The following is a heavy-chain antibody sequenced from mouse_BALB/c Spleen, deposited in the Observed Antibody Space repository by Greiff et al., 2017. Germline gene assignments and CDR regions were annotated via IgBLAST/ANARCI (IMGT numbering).Heavy chain of an antibody. D-gene: IGHD2-1*01. V-gene: IGHV1S81*02. Sequence: VQLQQPGAELVKPGASVKLSCKASGYTFTSYWMHWVKQRPGQGLEWIGEINPSNGRTNYNEKFKSKATLTVDKSSSTAYMQLSSLTSEDSAVYYCARSWGNSDWYFDVWGAGTTVTVSS. CDR2: INPSNGRT. CDR1: GYTFTSYW. J-gene: IGHJ1*01. CDR3: ARSWGNSDWYFDV.